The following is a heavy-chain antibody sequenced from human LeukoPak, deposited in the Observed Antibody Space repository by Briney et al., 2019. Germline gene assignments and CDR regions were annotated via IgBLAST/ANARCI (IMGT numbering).Heavy chain of an antibody. D-gene: IGHD3-10*01. CDR1: GYSISSGYY. Sequence: SETLSLTCTVSGYSISSGYYWGWIRQPPGKGLEWIGSIYHSGSTYYNPSLKSRVTISVDTSKNQFSLKLSSVTAADTAVYYCARVIMVRGVMDLWGQGTLVTVSS. CDR3: ARVIMVRGVMDL. V-gene: IGHV4-38-2*02. J-gene: IGHJ5*02. CDR2: IYHSGST.